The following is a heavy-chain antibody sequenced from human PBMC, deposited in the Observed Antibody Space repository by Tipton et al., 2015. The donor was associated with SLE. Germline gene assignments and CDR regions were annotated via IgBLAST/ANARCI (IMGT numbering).Heavy chain of an antibody. J-gene: IGHJ4*02. CDR2: ISAYNGNT. CDR3: ARVRVDTAMGVFDF. D-gene: IGHD5-18*01. V-gene: IGHV1-18*01. CDR1: GYIFSNYG. Sequence: QLVQSGGEVKKPGASVKVSCKASGYIFSNYGISWVRQAPGQGLEWMGWISAYNGNTNYAQKLQGSVTMTTDTSTSTAYMEVRSLRSDDPAIYYCARVRVDTAMGVFDFRRQGTMAPVSS.